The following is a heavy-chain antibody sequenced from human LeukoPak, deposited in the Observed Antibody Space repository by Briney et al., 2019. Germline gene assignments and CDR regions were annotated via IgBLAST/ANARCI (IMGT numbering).Heavy chain of an antibody. D-gene: IGHD2-2*01. CDR3: ARTPIKADCSSTSCPGDAFDI. Sequence: ASETLSLTCTVSGGSISSYYWSWIRQPPGKGLEWIGEINHSGSTNYNPSLKSRVTISVDTSKNQFSLKLSSVTAADTAVYYCARTPIKADCSSTSCPGDAFDIWGQGTMVTVSS. CDR1: GGSISSYY. J-gene: IGHJ3*02. V-gene: IGHV4-34*01. CDR2: INHSGST.